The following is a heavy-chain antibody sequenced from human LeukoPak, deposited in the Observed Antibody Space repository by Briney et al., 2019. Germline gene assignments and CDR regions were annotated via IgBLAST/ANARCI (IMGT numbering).Heavy chain of an antibody. D-gene: IGHD6-19*01. J-gene: IGHJ4*02. CDR3: AREGNGWYTHFYY. CDR1: VFISRSSW. CDR2: INQAGSEK. Sequence: GGSLRLSCPASVFISRSSWIGWVRQAPGKGLEWVANINQAGSEKYYVDSVKGRFTISGDNAKNSLYLQMNSLRAEDTAEYYCAREGNGWYTHFYYWGQGTLVTVSS. V-gene: IGHV3-7*05.